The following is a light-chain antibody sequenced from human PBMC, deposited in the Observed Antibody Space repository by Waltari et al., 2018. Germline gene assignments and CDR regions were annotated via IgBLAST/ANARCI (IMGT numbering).Light chain of an antibody. J-gene: IGLJ2*01. CDR1: SDLLGPNYF. CDR3: CSYATYHVI. CDR2: EGT. Sequence: QSALTQPASVSGSPGQSITISCTGTSDLLGPNYFVSGYQHRSGKAPKRIICEGTKRPSGVSDRFSGSKSGTTASLTISGLQAEDEADYYCCSYATYHVIFGGGTKVTVL. V-gene: IGLV2-23*01.